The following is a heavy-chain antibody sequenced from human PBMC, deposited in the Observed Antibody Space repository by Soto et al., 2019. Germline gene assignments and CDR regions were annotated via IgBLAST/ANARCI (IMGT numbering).Heavy chain of an antibody. D-gene: IGHD3-3*01. CDR3: ARVSLRFLEPHSSYYYGMDV. Sequence: SLNGSCTGSGGGFSRYAVSWVRQAHGQGLEWMGGIIPIFGTANYAQKFQGRVTITADKSTSTAYMELSSLRSEDTAVYYCARVSLRFLEPHSSYYYGMDVWGQGTTVTVSS. J-gene: IGHJ6*02. CDR1: GGGFSRYA. CDR2: IIPIFGTA. V-gene: IGHV1-69*06.